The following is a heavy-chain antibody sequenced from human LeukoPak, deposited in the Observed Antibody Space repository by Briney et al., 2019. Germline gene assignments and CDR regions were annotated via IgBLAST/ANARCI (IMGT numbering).Heavy chain of an antibody. J-gene: IGHJ6*02. CDR3: ARGGYGSGSYRNYYYYYGMDV. CDR1: GGSISSYY. D-gene: IGHD3-10*01. CDR2: IYYSGST. V-gene: IGHV4-59*01. Sequence: SETLSLTCTVSGGSISSYYWSWLRQPPGKGLEWIGYIYYSGSTNYNPSLKSRVTISVDTSKNQFSLKLSSVTAADTAVYYCARGGYGSGSYRNYYYYYGMDVWGQGTTVTVSS.